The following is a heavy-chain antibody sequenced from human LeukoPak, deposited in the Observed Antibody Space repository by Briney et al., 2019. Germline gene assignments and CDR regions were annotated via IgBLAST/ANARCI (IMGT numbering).Heavy chain of an antibody. Sequence: GGSLRLSCAASGFTFSSYAMHWVRQAPGRGLEYVSAINSNGGSTYYANSVEGRFTISRDNSKNTLYLQMGSLRAEDMAVYYCAREMSTVTSPFDCWGQGTLVTVSS. D-gene: IGHD4-11*01. CDR1: GFTFSSYA. CDR3: AREMSTVTSPFDC. CDR2: INSNGGST. V-gene: IGHV3-64*01. J-gene: IGHJ4*02.